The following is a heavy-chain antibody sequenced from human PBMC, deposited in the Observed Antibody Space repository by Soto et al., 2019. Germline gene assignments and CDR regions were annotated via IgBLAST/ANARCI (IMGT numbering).Heavy chain of an antibody. J-gene: IGHJ4*02. CDR1: GYTFTSYA. D-gene: IGHD6-13*01. V-gene: IGHV1-3*04. Sequence: QVQLVQSGAEVKKPGASVKVSCKPSGYTFTSYAIHWVRQAPGQGLEWMGWINTAKDNTQYSQNYQGRVTITRDTSASIVHMEVSSLRSEETAVYYCARGSSWAHFDYWGQGTLVTVSS. CDR2: INTAKDNT. CDR3: ARGSSWAHFDY.